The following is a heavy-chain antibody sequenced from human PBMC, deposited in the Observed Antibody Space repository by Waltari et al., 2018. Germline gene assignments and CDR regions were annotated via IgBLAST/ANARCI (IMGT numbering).Heavy chain of an antibody. D-gene: IGHD3-22*01. Sequence: QVQLVQSGAEVKKPGSSVKVSCKASGGTFSSYAISWVRQAPGQGLEWLGGIIPIFGTGNYAQKFQGRVTMTADESTSTADMGRSSLRSEDTAVYYCARHYYYESSGYFFFDYWGQGTLVTVSS. CDR1: GGTFSSYA. CDR2: IIPIFGTG. CDR3: ARHYYYESSGYFFFDY. J-gene: IGHJ4*02. V-gene: IGHV1-69*01.